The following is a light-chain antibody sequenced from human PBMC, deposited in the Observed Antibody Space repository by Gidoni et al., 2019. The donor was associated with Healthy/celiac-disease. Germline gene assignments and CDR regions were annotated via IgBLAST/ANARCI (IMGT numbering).Light chain of an antibody. CDR3: QQLNSYPSENT. J-gene: IGKJ4*02. V-gene: IGKV1-9*01. Sequence: IQLTQSPSSLSASVGDRVTITCRASQGISSYLAWYQQKPGKAPKRLIYAASTVQSGVPSRFSGSGSGTDFTLTISSLQPEDLATYYCQQLNSYPSENTFGGGTKVEIK. CDR1: QGISSY. CDR2: AAS.